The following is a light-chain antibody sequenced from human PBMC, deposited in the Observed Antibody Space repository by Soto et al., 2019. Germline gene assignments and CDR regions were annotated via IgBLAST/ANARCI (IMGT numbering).Light chain of an antibody. CDR3: SSYTSTSTPVV. J-gene: IGLJ2*01. CDR1: SSDVGGYHF. V-gene: IGLV2-14*01. CDR2: EVS. Sequence: QSALTQPASVSGSPGQSITISCTGTSSDVGGYHFVSWYQQHPGKAPKLMIYEVSSRPSGVSNRFSGSKSGNTASLTISGLRAEDEADYYCSSYTSTSTPVVFGGGTQLTVL.